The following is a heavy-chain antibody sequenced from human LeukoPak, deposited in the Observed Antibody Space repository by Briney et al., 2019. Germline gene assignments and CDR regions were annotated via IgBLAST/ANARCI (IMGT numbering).Heavy chain of an antibody. Sequence: GGSLRLSCAASGFTFSSYWMHWVRQAPGKGLVWVSRINSDGSSTSYADSVKGRFTISRDNAKNTLYLQMNSLRAEDTAVYYCARGRSSSWYDSCFDYWGQGTLVTVSS. CDR3: ARGRSSSWYDSCFDY. J-gene: IGHJ4*02. D-gene: IGHD6-13*01. CDR2: INSDGSST. V-gene: IGHV3-74*01. CDR1: GFTFSSYW.